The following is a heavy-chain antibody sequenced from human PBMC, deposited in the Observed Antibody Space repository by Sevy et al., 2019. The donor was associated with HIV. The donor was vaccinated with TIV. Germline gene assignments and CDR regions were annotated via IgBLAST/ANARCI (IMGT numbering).Heavy chain of an antibody. CDR2: IRDKSHDFAT. V-gene: IGHV3-73*01. J-gene: IGHJ3*02. CDR3: ARWLPEMGASDDAFDI. CDR1: GFIFSDSG. Sequence: GGSLRLSCAASGFIFSDSGIHWVRQASGKGLEWIGRIRDKSHDFATAYSASVKGRFGIFRDNSKKTAYLQLGSLKSEDTAIYYCARWLPEMGASDDAFDIWGQGTLVTVSS. D-gene: IGHD3-16*01.